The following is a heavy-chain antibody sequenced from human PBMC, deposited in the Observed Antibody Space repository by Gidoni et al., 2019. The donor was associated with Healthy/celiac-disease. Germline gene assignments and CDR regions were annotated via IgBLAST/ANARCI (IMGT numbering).Heavy chain of an antibody. J-gene: IGHJ4*02. CDR1: GFTFSSYA. D-gene: IGHD6-13*01. CDR2: ISSNGGST. CDR3: VSIAAAGTIDY. V-gene: IGHV3-64D*06. Sequence: EVQLVESGGGLVQPGGSLSLSCSASGFTFSSYAMDWVRQAPGKGLEYVSAISSNGGSTYYADYVKGRFTISRDNYKNTLYLQMSSLRAEDTAVYYCVSIAAAGTIDYWGQGTLVTVSS.